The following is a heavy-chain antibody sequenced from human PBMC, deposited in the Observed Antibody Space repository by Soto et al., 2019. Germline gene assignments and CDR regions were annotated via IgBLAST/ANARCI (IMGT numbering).Heavy chain of an antibody. CDR3: ARDPFAYCNSSSRLDGFCI. J-gene: IGHJ3*02. D-gene: IGHD2-2*01. CDR1: GYTFTSYY. CDR2: MNPSGGRT. Sequence: GASVKVSCNSSGYTFTSYYMHWVRQAPGQGLEWKGIMNPSGGRTRYAQKFEGRVTMTSDASTSTAYMGLSGLSSATTAEYYRARDPFAYCNSSSRLDGFCIWGQETMGTVAS. V-gene: IGHV1-46*01.